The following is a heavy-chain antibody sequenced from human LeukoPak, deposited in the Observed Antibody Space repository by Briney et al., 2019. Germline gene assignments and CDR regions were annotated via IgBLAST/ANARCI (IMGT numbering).Heavy chain of an antibody. CDR3: RYFLPHFDY. D-gene: IGHD2/OR15-2a*01. CDR2: ISGSGGDT. Sequence: PGGSLRLSCAASGFTFSNYAMNWVRQAPGKGLEWVSAISGSGGDTYYAGSVKGRFTISRDNSENTLYLQMNSLRAEDTAVYYCRYFLPHFDYWGQGTLVTVSS. CDR1: GFTFSNYA. V-gene: IGHV3-23*01. J-gene: IGHJ4*02.